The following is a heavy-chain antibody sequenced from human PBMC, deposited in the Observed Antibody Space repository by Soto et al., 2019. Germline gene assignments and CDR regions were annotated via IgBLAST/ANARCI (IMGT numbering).Heavy chain of an antibody. V-gene: IGHV4-59*01. CDR3: ARGGSNNLQWFGP. D-gene: IGHD1-1*01. Sequence: SETLSLTCTVSGTSINNYYWSWIRQPPGKGLEWIGYIYYSGSTNYNPSLKSRDTISVDTSKNQFSLNLSSVTAADTAVYYWARGGSNNLQWFGPWGQGTLVT. J-gene: IGHJ5*02. CDR1: GTSINNYY. CDR2: IYYSGST.